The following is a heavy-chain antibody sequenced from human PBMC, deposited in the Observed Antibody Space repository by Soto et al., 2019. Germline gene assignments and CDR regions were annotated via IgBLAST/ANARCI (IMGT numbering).Heavy chain of an antibody. CDR1: GGSFSGYY. D-gene: IGHD3-16*02. Sequence: SETLSLTCAVYGGSFSGYYWSWIRQPPGKGLEWIGEINHSGSTNYNPSLKSRVTISVDTSKNQFSLKLSSVTAADTAVYYCARGKPINLGELSNRDDYWGQGTLVTVSS. V-gene: IGHV4-34*01. J-gene: IGHJ4*02. CDR2: INHSGST. CDR3: ARGKPINLGELSNRDDY.